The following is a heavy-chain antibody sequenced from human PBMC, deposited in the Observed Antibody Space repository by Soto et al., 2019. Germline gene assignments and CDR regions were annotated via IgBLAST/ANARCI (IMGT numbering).Heavy chain of an antibody. CDR3: AREGPYSYGCY. V-gene: IGHV4-34*01. Sequence: QVQLQQWGAGLLKPSETLSLTCAVYGGSFSGYYWSWIRQPPGKGLEWIGEINHSGSTNYNPSLKSRVTISVDTSKNQFSLKLSSVTAADTAVYYCAREGPYSYGCYWGQGTLVTVSS. CDR2: INHSGST. D-gene: IGHD5-18*01. J-gene: IGHJ4*02. CDR1: GGSFSGYY.